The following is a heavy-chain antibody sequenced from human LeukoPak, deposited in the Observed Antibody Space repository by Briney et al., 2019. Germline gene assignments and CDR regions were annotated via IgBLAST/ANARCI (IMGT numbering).Heavy chain of an antibody. Sequence: ASVKVSCKASGYTFTKNHINWVRQATGHGPEWMGWMNPKSGNTGYAQKFQGRVTMTRNTSITTAYMELSRLRSDDTAVYYCATSAYFGASPPTVGMDVWGQGTTATVSS. CDR3: ATSAYFGASPPTVGMDV. J-gene: IGHJ6*02. CDR2: MNPKSGNT. D-gene: IGHD3-10*01. V-gene: IGHV1-8*01. CDR1: GYTFTKNH.